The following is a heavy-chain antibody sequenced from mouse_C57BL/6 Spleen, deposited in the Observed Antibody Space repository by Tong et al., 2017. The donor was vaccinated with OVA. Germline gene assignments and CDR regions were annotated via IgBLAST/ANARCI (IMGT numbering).Heavy chain of an antibody. Sequence: VQLQESGAELVRPGTSVKVSCKASGYAFTNYLIEWVKQRPGQGLEWIGVINPGSGGTNYNEKFKGKATLTADKSSSTAYMELSSLTSEDSAVYYCARNRQLGLRFAYWGQGTLVTVSA. CDR1: GYAFTNYL. CDR2: INPGSGGT. V-gene: IGHV1-54*01. J-gene: IGHJ3*01. CDR3: ARNRQLGLRFAY. D-gene: IGHD3-2*01.